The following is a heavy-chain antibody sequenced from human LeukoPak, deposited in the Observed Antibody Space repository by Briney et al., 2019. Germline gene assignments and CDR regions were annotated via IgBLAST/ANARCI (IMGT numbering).Heavy chain of an antibody. CDR3: ARCISSWYWGYYFDY. V-gene: IGHV4-34*01. D-gene: IGHD6-13*01. CDR2: INHSGST. Sequence: SETLSLTCAVYGGSFSGYYWSWIRQPPGKGLEWIGEINHSGSTNYNPSLKSRVTISVDTSKNQFSPKLSSVTAADTAVYYCARCISSWYWGYYFDYWGQGTLVTVSS. CDR1: GGSFSGYY. J-gene: IGHJ4*02.